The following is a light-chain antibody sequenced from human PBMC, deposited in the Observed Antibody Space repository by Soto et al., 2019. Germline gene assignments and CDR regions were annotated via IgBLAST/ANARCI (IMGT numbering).Light chain of an antibody. CDR2: WAS. CDR1: QSVLYSSNNKNY. J-gene: IGKJ5*01. CDR3: QQYYSTSMIT. Sequence: DIVMTQSPDSLAVSLGERATINCKSSQSVLYSSNNKNYLAWYQQKPGQPPKLLIYWASTRESGVPDRFSGSGSGTDFTLTISSLKAEDVAVYYCQQYYSTSMITFGQGTRLEMK. V-gene: IGKV4-1*01.